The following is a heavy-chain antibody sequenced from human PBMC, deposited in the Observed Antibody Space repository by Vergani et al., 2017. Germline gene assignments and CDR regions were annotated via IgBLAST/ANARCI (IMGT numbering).Heavy chain of an antibody. CDR2: IYYSGST. D-gene: IGHD6-6*01. J-gene: IGHJ4*02. CDR1: GGSISSYY. V-gene: IGHV4-59*08. Sequence: QVQLQESGPGLVKPSETLSLTCTVSGGSISSYYWSWIRQPPGKGLEWIGYIYYSGSTNYNPSLKSRVTISVDTSKNQFSLQLSYVTAADTAVYYCARLERIAAPFDYWGQGTLVTVSS. CDR3: ARLERIAAPFDY.